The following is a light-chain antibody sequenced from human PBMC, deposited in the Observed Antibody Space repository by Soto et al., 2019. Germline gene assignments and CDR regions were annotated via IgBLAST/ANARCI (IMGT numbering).Light chain of an antibody. Sequence: IVLTQSPATLSLSPGERATLSCRASQSVSSYLAWYQQKPAQAPRLLIYDASNRATGIPARFSGSGSGTDFTLTISSLEPEDFAVYYCQQRSNWPPFTVGQGTRLEIK. CDR3: QQRSNWPPFT. J-gene: IGKJ5*01. V-gene: IGKV3-11*01. CDR2: DAS. CDR1: QSVSSY.